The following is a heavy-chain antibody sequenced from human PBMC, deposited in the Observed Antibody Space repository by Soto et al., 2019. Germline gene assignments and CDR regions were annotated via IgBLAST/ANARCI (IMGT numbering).Heavy chain of an antibody. D-gene: IGHD1-26*01. CDR3: ARDMKRELRYFDY. J-gene: IGHJ4*02. CDR1: GLTFSSYS. V-gene: IGHV3-48*02. CDR2: ISSSSTI. Sequence: PGGSLRLSCAASGLTFSSYSMNWVRQAPGKGLEWVSYISSSSTIYYADSVKGRFTISRDNAKNSLYLQMNSLRDEDTAVYYCARDMKRELRYFDYWGQGTLVTVSS.